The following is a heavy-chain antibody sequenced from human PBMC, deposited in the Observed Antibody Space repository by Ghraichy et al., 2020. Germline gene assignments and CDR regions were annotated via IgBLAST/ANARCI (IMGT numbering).Heavy chain of an antibody. CDR2: IDWDDEK. CDR1: GLSLTTPGVG. Sequence: SGPTLVKPTQALTLTCSVSGLSLTTPGVGVNWVRQPPGKALEWLGIIDWDDEKYYSASMQTRLTFSRDTSKNQVVLTLTNVDPMDTGTYYCTQSSKYFGPFDSWGQGTVVTVTS. CDR3: TQSSKYFGPFDS. D-gene: IGHD2/OR15-2a*01. J-gene: IGHJ4*02. V-gene: IGHV2-70*13.